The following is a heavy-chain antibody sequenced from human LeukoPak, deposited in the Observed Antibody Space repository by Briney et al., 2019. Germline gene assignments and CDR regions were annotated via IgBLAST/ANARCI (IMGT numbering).Heavy chain of an antibody. Sequence: GGSLRLSCAASGFTFSSYAMHWVRQAPGKGLEWVAVISYDGSNKYYADSVKGRFTISRDNSKNTLYLQMNSLRAEDTAVYYCARDYHSSSYNFDYWGQGTLVTVSS. CDR2: ISYDGSNK. V-gene: IGHV3-30-3*01. D-gene: IGHD6-13*01. CDR3: ARDYHSSSYNFDY. J-gene: IGHJ4*02. CDR1: GFTFSSYA.